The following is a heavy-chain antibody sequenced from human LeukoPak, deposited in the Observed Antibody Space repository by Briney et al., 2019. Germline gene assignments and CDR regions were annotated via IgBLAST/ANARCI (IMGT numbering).Heavy chain of an antibody. CDR3: ARDLIVPAAIGGGDYYYYMDV. D-gene: IGHD2-2*02. CDR1: GGSISSGSYY. CDR2: IYTSGST. V-gene: IGHV4-61*02. J-gene: IGHJ6*03. Sequence: SETLSLTCAVSGGSISSGSYYWSWIRQPAGKGLEWIGRIYTSGSTNYNPSLKSRVTISVDTSKNQFSLKLNSVTAADTAVYYCARDLIVPAAIGGGDYYYYMDVWGKGTTVTVSS.